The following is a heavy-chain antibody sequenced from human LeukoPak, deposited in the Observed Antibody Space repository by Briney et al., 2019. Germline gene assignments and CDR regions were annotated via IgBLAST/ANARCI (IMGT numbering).Heavy chain of an antibody. D-gene: IGHD3-16*01. CDR3: ARGRGRMNWFDP. J-gene: IGHJ5*02. Sequence: SETLSLTCAVYGGSFSGYYWSWIRQPPGKGLEWIGEINHSGSTNYNPSLKSRVTISVDTSKNQFSLKLSSVTAADTAVYYCARGRGRMNWFDPWGQGTLATVSS. CDR2: INHSGST. CDR1: GGSFSGYY. V-gene: IGHV4-34*01.